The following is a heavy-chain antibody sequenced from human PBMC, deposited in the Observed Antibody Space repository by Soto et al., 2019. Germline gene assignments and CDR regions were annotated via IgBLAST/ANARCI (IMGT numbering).Heavy chain of an antibody. V-gene: IGHV1-69*06. D-gene: IGHD6-6*01. Sequence: SGKVSCKASGGTCSSYSISWVRQAPGQGLEWMGGIIPIFGTANYAQKFQGRVTIAADKSTSTAYMELSSLRSEDTAVYYCARGIAARYDAFDIWGQGTMVTASS. J-gene: IGHJ3*02. CDR2: IIPIFGTA. CDR3: ARGIAARYDAFDI. CDR1: GGTCSSYS.